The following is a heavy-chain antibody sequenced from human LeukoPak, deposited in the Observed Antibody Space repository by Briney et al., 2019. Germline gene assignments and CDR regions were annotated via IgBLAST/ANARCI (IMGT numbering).Heavy chain of an antibody. V-gene: IGHV3-21*01. CDR2: ISSSSSYI. J-gene: IGHJ5*02. Sequence: GGSLRLSCAASGFTFSSYSMNWVRQAPGKGLEWVSSISSSSSYIYYADSVKGRFTISRDNAKNSLYLQMNSLRAEDTAVYYCASSGWFQYNWFDPWAREPWSPSPQ. CDR1: GFTFSSYS. D-gene: IGHD6-19*01. CDR3: ASSGWFQYNWFDP.